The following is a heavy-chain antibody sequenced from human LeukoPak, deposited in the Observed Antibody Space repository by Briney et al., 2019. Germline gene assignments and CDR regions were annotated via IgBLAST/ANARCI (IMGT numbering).Heavy chain of an antibody. CDR1: GFTFSSYW. D-gene: IGHD3-10*01. CDR2: IKQDGSEK. CDR3: ARVRGSGSYGGNFDY. Sequence: GGSLRLSCAASGFTFSSYWMSWVRQAPGKGLEWVANIKQDGSEKYYVDSVKGRFTISRDNAKNSLYLQMNSLRAEDTAVYYCARVRGSGSYGGNFDYWGQGTLVTVSS. J-gene: IGHJ4*02. V-gene: IGHV3-7*01.